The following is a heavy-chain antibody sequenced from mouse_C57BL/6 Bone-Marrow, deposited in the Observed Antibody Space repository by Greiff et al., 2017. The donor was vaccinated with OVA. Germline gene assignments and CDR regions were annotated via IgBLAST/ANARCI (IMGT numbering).Heavy chain of an antibody. CDR2: IYPRDGST. V-gene: IGHV1-78*01. D-gene: IGHD1-1*01. CDR3: GRWGYYGSSGMDY. J-gene: IGHJ4*01. Sequence: VQLQESDAELVKPGASVKISCKVSGYTFTDHTIHWMKQRPEQGLEWIGYIYPRDGSTKYNEKFKGKATLTADKSSSTAYMQLNSLTSEDSAVYFCGRWGYYGSSGMDYWGQGTSVTVSS. CDR1: GYTFTDHT.